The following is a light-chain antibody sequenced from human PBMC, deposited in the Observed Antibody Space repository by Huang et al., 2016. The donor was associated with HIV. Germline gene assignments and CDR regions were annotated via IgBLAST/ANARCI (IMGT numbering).Light chain of an antibody. Sequence: EIIMTQSPATLSLSPGEGASLSCRANQSVATNLAWYLHRPGQSPRIRIFGASTRASGLPGRFSGSGSGTQFTLTVSGLQSEDFAVYYCQQYHNWPYTFCQGTKLEI. CDR1: QSVATN. V-gene: IGKV3-15*01. CDR2: GAS. J-gene: IGKJ2*01. CDR3: QQYHNWPYT.